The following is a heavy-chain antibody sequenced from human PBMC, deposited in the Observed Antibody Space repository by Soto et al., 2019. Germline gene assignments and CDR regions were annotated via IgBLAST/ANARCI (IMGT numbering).Heavy chain of an antibody. CDR1: GFTFSSYW. V-gene: IGHV3-7*01. J-gene: IGHJ6*03. CDR2: IKQDGSEK. Sequence: GGSLRLSCAASGFTFSSYWMSWVRQAPGKGLEWVANIKQDGSEKYYVDSVKGRFTISRDNAKNSLYLQMNSLRAEDTAVYYCAIWSGDLLYAVPYYYYYMDVWGKGTTVTVSS. CDR3: AIWSGDLLYAVPYYYYYMDV. D-gene: IGHD3-10*01.